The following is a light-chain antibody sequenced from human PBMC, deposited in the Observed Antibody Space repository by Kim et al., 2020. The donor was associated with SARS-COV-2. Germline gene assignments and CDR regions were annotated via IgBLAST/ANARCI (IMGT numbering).Light chain of an antibody. V-gene: IGKV1-5*01. J-gene: IGKJ4*01. CDR3: QQYNAYPLT. Sequence: DIQMTQSPSTLSASVGDRVTITCRASQTLNNFLAWCQQKPGKAPEVLIYDVSNLQTGVPSRFSGSGSGTEFSLTISSLQPDDFATYYCQQYNAYPLTFGGGTKVDIK. CDR1: QTLNNF. CDR2: DVS.